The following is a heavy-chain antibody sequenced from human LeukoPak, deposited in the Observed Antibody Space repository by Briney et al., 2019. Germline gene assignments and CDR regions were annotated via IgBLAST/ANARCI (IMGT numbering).Heavy chain of an antibody. Sequence: PGGSLRLSCAASGFTFSGSAMHWVRQASGKGLEWVGRIRSKANSHATAYAASVKGRFTISRDDSKNTAYLQMNSLKTEDTAVYYCTKGGTSDYWGQGTLVTVSS. V-gene: IGHV3-73*01. CDR1: GFTFSGSA. CDR3: TKGGTSDY. CDR2: IRSKANSHAT. J-gene: IGHJ4*02. D-gene: IGHD1-1*01.